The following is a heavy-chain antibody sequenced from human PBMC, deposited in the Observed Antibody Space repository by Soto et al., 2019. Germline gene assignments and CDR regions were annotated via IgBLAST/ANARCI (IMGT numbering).Heavy chain of an antibody. CDR2: ISYDGSNK. CDR3: AKDPPRHSSGWFPYY. CDR1: GFTFSSYG. V-gene: IGHV3-30*18. J-gene: IGHJ4*02. D-gene: IGHD6-19*01. Sequence: GGSLRLSCAASGFTFSSYGMHWVRQAPGKGLEWVAVISYDGSNKYYADSVKGRFTISRDNSKNTLYLQMNSLRAEDTAVYYCAKDPPRHSSGWFPYYWGQGTLVTVSS.